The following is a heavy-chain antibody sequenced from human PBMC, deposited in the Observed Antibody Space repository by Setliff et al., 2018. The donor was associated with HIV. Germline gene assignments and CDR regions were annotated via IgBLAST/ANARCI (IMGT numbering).Heavy chain of an antibody. CDR2: IYQSGSI. CDR1: GGSLSGYY. D-gene: IGHD6-19*01. CDR3: ARPRRVRSRAWYWFDI. Sequence: SETLSLTCAVYGGSLSGYYWTWIRQPPGQGPQWIGSIYQSGSIYYNPSLQSRVTISVDSSKNQFSLNLFSVTAADTAVYYCARPRRVRSRAWYWFDIWGQGTLVTVSS. V-gene: IGHV4-34*01. J-gene: IGHJ5*02.